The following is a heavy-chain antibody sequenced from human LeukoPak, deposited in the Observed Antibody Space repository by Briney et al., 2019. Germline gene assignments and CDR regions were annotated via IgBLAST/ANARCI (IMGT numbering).Heavy chain of an antibody. Sequence: GASVKVSCKASGYTFTSYGIGWVRQAPGQGLEWMGWISAYNGNTNYAQKLQGRVTMTTDTSTSTAYMELRSLRSDDTAVYYCAREGVGYCSSTSCYDFDYWGQGTLVTVSS. CDR3: AREGVGYCSSTSCYDFDY. CDR1: GYTFTSYG. J-gene: IGHJ4*02. D-gene: IGHD2-2*01. CDR2: ISAYNGNT. V-gene: IGHV1-18*01.